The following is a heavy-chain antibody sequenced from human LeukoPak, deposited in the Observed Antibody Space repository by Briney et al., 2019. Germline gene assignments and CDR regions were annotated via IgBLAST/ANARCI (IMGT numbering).Heavy chain of an antibody. D-gene: IGHD3-10*01. J-gene: IGHJ4*02. CDR3: ARQVLLAFDY. V-gene: IGHV4-39*01. CDR2: VFYTGTT. Sequence: KPSETLSLTCSVSGGSISSTSYYWDWIRQPPGKGLEWIGTVFYTGTTYYNPSLKSRVTISVDTSNNQFSLKLSSVTAADTALYYCARQVLLAFDYWGQGALVTVSS. CDR1: GGSISSTSYY.